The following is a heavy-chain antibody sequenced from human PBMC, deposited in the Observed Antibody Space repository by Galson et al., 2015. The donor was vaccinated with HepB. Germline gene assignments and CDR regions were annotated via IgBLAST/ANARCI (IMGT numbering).Heavy chain of an antibody. Sequence: SLRLSCAASGFTVSSNSMNWVRQAPGKGLEWVSLIYSGGSIYYADSVKGRFTISRDNSKNTLSLQMNSLRVDDTAVYYCARDGNGPFGYWGQGTLVTVSS. CDR3: ARDGNGPFGY. CDR2: IYSGGSI. V-gene: IGHV3-53*01. D-gene: IGHD1-26*01. CDR1: GFTVSSNS. J-gene: IGHJ4*02.